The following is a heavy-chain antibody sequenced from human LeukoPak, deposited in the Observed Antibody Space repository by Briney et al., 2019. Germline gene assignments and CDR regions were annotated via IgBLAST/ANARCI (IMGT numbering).Heavy chain of an antibody. CDR1: GGSISSYY. D-gene: IGHD5-12*01. J-gene: IGHJ4*02. Sequence: PSETLSLTCTVSGGSISSYYWSWIRQPPGKGLEWIRYIYYSGSTNYNPSLKSRVTISVDTSKNQFSLKLSSVTAADTAVYYCARLSIVATHFDYWGQGTLVTVSS. CDR2: IYYSGST. V-gene: IGHV4-59*08. CDR3: ARLSIVATHFDY.